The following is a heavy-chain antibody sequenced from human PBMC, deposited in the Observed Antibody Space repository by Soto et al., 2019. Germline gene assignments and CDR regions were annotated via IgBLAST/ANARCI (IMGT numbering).Heavy chain of an antibody. CDR1: GLSVSDAW. J-gene: IGHJ4*02. Sequence: GGSLRLSCAASGLSVSDAWMTWVRQAPGKGLEWVGHIKRRSEGGTTEYAAPVKGRFIISREDSRNTLYLQMDSLKSDESGVYYCTTHPTSVGPRAALWGQGT. D-gene: IGHD1-26*01. CDR3: TTHPTSVGPRAAL. CDR2: IKRRSEGGTT. V-gene: IGHV3-15*01.